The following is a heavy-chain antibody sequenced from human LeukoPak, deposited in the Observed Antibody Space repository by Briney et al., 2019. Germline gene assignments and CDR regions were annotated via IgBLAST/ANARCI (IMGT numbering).Heavy chain of an antibody. CDR3: VGGYYYYFDY. Sequence: SETLSLTCTVSGGSISSYYWSWIRQPPGKGLEWIGSIHHSGSTYYNPSLKSRVTISVDTSKNQFSLKLSSVTAADTAVYYCVGGYYYYFDYWGQGTLVTVSS. J-gene: IGHJ4*02. V-gene: IGHV4-59*04. D-gene: IGHD3-22*01. CDR2: IHHSGST. CDR1: GGSISSYY.